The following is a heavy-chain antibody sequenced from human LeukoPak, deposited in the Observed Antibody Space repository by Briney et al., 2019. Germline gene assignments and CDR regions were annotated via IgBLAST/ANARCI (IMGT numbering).Heavy chain of an antibody. Sequence: ASVKVSCKASGYTFTSYDINWVRQAPGQGLEWMGWINPNSGGTNYAQKFQGRVTMTRDTSISTAYMELSRLRSDDTAVYYCARTYYYDSSGYHYWGQGTLVTVSS. CDR2: INPNSGGT. J-gene: IGHJ4*02. D-gene: IGHD3-22*01. CDR1: GYTFTSYD. CDR3: ARTYYYDSSGYHY. V-gene: IGHV1-2*02.